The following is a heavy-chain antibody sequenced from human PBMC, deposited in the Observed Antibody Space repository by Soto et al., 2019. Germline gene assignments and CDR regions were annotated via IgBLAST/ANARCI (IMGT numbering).Heavy chain of an antibody. V-gene: IGHV1-2*04. J-gene: IGHJ4*02. CDR3: AKGGGGYSGYDLAY. CDR1: GYTFTDYF. D-gene: IGHD5-12*01. Sequence: QVQLVQSGPEVKKPGASVKVSCKASGYTFTDYFIYWVRQAPGQGLEWMGWINPNSGGTHYAEKFQGWVNLTRDTSISTTYMELSRLRCNDTAVYYCAKGGGGYSGYDLAYWGQGTLVTVSS. CDR2: INPNSGGT.